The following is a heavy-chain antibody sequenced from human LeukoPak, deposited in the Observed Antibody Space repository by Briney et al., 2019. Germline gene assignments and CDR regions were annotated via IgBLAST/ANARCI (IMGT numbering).Heavy chain of an antibody. CDR2: IKQDGSEK. J-gene: IGHJ3*02. V-gene: IGHV3-7*05. CDR1: GFTFSGYW. Sequence: GGSLRLSCAASGFTFSGYWMTWVRQAPGKGLEWVANIKQDGSEKYYMDSVKGRFTISRDNAKNSLYLQINSLRAEDTAVYYCARRAYGAFDIWGQGTMVTVSS. D-gene: IGHD2-8*01. CDR3: ARRAYGAFDI.